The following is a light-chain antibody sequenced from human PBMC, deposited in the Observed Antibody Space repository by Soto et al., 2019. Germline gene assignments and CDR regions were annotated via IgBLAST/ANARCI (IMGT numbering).Light chain of an antibody. CDR3: QAYDSSPTVL. CDR1: SSNIGAGYD. Sequence: QSVLTQPPSVSGARGQRVTISCTGISSNIGAGYDVNWYRQLPGAAPKHLVFGNSNRPSGVPDRFSYSKAGTSASLAITGLQADYEADYYCQAYDSSPTVLFCGGTKLTV. V-gene: IGLV1-40*01. J-gene: IGLJ2*01. CDR2: GNS.